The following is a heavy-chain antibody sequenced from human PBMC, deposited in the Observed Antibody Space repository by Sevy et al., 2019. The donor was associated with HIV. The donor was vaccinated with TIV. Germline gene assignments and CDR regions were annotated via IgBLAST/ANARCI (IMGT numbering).Heavy chain of an antibody. D-gene: IGHD3-3*01. CDR2: ISGTGNTK. V-gene: IGHV3-11*01. CDR1: GFRFSGYY. J-gene: IGHJ5*01. CDR3: ARDPTYYDFWAGYYTGWFDS. Sequence: GGSLRLSCVGSGFRFSGYYMNWIRQAPGKGLEWVSYISGTGNTKYYTDSVKGRFTISRDNAKNSLYLEMNSLRVDDTAVYYCARDPTYYDFWAGYYTGWFDSWGQGTLVTVSS.